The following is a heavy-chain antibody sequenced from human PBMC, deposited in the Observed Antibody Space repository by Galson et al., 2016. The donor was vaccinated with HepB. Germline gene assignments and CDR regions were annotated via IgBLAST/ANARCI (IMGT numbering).Heavy chain of an antibody. CDR1: GYDFGSYW. J-gene: IGHJ4*02. V-gene: IGHV5-10-1*01. Sequence: QSGAEVKKPGESLRISCKGSGYDFGSYWLTWVRQRPGKGLVWMGRIDPSDSYINYNPSFEGHVTISSDKSIDTAYLQWSGLKASDTAMYYCARRPGGDYYFDHWGQGTLVTVSS. D-gene: IGHD3-16*01. CDR3: ARRPGGDYYFDH. CDR2: IDPSDSYI.